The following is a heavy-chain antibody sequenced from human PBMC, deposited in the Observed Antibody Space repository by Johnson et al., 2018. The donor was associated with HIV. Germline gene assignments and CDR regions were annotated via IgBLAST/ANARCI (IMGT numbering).Heavy chain of an antibody. CDR1: GFTVSSNY. CDR3: VSSGCQRCAFDI. CDR2: IYSGGKT. J-gene: IGHJ3*02. Sequence: VQLVDSGGDLVQPGGSLRLSCAASGFTVSSNYMSWVRQAPGKGLEWVSVIYSGGKTYYADSVKGRFTISRDNSKNTLYLQMNSLKAEDTAVYYCVSSGCQRCAFDIWGQGTMVTVSS. D-gene: IGHD6-19*01. V-gene: IGHV3-66*01.